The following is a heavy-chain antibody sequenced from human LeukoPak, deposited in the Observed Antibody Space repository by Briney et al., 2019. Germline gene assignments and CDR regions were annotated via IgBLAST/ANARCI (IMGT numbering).Heavy chain of an antibody. CDR2: ISGCGGRK. V-gene: IGHV3-23*01. Sequence: PGGSLRLSCAASGFTFSSYAMSWVRQAPGKGLEWVSAISGCGGRKYYADSVKGRFTISRDNSQNTLYLQMNSLRAEDTAVYYCPTTVTTLFVYWGQGTLVTVSS. CDR3: PTTVTTLFVY. J-gene: IGHJ4*02. CDR1: GFTFSSYA. D-gene: IGHD4-11*01.